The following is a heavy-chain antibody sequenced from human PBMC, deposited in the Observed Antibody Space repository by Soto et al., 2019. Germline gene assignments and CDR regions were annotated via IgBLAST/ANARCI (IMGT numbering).Heavy chain of an antibody. D-gene: IGHD5-18*01. CDR1: GGTFSSYA. V-gene: IGHV1-69*12. CDR2: IIPIFGTA. CDR3: ARAGYSDGLGGPVYGGMHV. J-gene: IGHJ6*04. Sequence: QVQLVQSGAEVKKPGSSVKVSCKASGGTFSSYAISWVRQAPGQGLEWMGGIIPIFGTANYAQKFQGRVTITADDSTSTAYMEMSSLTSDDTAVDYCARAGYSDGLGGPVYGGMHVWVKGTTVTVSS.